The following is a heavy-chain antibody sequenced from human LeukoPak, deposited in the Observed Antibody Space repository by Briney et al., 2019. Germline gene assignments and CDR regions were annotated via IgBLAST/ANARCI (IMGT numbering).Heavy chain of an antibody. Sequence: ASVKVSCKASGYTFTGYYMHWVRQAPGQGLEWMGRIIPILGIANYAQKFQGRVTITADKSTSTAYMELSSLRSEDTAVYYCAGAPYYYDSSGSLGDYWGQGTLVTVSS. CDR2: IIPILGIA. V-gene: IGHV1-69*04. CDR1: GYTFTGYY. CDR3: AGAPYYYDSSGSLGDY. J-gene: IGHJ4*02. D-gene: IGHD3-22*01.